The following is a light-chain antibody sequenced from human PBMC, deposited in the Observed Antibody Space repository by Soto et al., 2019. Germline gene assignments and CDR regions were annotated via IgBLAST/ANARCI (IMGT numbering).Light chain of an antibody. Sequence: IQMTQSPSSLSASVGDSVTVTCRASQSINIYLNWYQQKPGKVPTLLIYGASSLQSGVPSRFTGGGSRTDFTLTLSSLQPEDFATYYCQQSYRSPYTFGQGTKLEIK. J-gene: IGKJ2*01. V-gene: IGKV1-39*01. CDR2: GAS. CDR3: QQSYRSPYT. CDR1: QSINIY.